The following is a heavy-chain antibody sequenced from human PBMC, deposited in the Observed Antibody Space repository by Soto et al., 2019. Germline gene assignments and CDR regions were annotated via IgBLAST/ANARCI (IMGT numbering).Heavy chain of an antibody. J-gene: IGHJ6*02. CDR3: ARKSRSCGLDV. CDR1: GYTFTSYD. CDR2: ISADNGNT. Sequence: ASVKVSCKASGYTFTSYDLSWVRQAPGQGLEWMGWISADNGNTNYAQKLQGRVTMTTDTSTSTAYMELRSLRSDDTAVYYCARKSRSCGLDVWGQGTTVTVAS. V-gene: IGHV1-18*01.